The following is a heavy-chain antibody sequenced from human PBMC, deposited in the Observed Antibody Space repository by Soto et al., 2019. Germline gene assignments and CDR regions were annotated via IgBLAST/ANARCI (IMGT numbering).Heavy chain of an antibody. J-gene: IGHJ4*02. CDR3: ARGISITMIVVVINDY. Sequence: SVKVSCKASRYTFTGYHMHWGRQAPVQGLERMGWMNPNSGGTNYAQKFQGRVTMTRDTSISTAYMERSRLRSDDTAVYYCARGISITMIVVVINDYWGQGTLVTVYS. CDR2: MNPNSGGT. D-gene: IGHD3-22*01. CDR1: RYTFTGYH. V-gene: IGHV1-2*02.